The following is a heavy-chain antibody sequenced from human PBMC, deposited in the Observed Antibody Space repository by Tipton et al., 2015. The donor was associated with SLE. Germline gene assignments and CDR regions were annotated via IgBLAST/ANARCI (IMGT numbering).Heavy chain of an antibody. D-gene: IGHD2-15*01. CDR2: IYYSGST. CDR3: ARGGKVVAGTERDFDS. Sequence: TLSLTCTVSGGSMSSHYWSWIRQPPGKGLEWIGYIYYSGSTNYNPSLKSRVTISVDTSKNQFSLKLRSVTAADTAVYYCARGGKVVAGTERDFDSWGQGTPVTVSS. V-gene: IGHV4-59*11. J-gene: IGHJ4*02. CDR1: GGSMSSHY.